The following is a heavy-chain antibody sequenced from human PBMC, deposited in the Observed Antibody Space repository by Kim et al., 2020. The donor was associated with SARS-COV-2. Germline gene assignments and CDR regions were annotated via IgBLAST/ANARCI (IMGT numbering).Heavy chain of an antibody. D-gene: IGHD6-13*01. J-gene: IGHJ3*02. Sequence: KGRFTISRDDSKNTLYLQMNSLKTEDTAVYYCTTDPSIEAAGTGGWAFDIWGQGTMVTVSS. CDR3: TTDPSIEAAGTGGWAFDI. V-gene: IGHV3-15*01.